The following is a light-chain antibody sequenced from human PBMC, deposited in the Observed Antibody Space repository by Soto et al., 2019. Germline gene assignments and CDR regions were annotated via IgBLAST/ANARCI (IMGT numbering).Light chain of an antibody. CDR2: SNN. CDR1: SSNIGSNT. CDR3: AAWDDSLNGWV. V-gene: IGLV1-44*01. J-gene: IGLJ3*02. Sequence: QSVLTQPPSASGTPGQRVTISCSGSSSNIGSNTVNWYQQLPGTAPKLLIYSNNQRPSGVPDRFSGSKSGTSASLAISGLQSEDEADDYCAAWDDSLNGWVFCGGTKLTVL.